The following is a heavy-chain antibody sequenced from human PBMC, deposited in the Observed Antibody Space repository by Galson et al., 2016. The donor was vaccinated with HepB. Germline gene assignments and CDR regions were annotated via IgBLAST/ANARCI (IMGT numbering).Heavy chain of an antibody. V-gene: IGHV4-61*08. Sequence: ETLSLTCTVSGGSISSGGYYWSWIRQHPGKGLEWIGFIYYGVSTHYNPSLNSRVSISVDTSKNQFSLKVHSVTAGDTAVYYCARGARGGFDVWGKGTAVTVSS. CDR1: GGSISSGGYY. CDR2: IYYGVST. J-gene: IGHJ6*04. CDR3: ARGARGGFDV. D-gene: IGHD3-10*01.